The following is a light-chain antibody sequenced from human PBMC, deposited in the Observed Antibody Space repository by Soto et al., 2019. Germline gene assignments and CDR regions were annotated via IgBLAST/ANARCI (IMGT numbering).Light chain of an antibody. J-gene: IGKJ4*01. V-gene: IGKV1-33*01. CDR3: QQYDNLPLT. CDR1: QDISNY. Sequence: DIQMTQSPSSLSASVGDRVTITFPASQDISNYLNWYQQKPGKAPKLVIYDASNLETGVPSRFSCSRTGTDFTVTISSLQPEDIATYDCQQYDNLPLTFGGGTKVEIK. CDR2: DAS.